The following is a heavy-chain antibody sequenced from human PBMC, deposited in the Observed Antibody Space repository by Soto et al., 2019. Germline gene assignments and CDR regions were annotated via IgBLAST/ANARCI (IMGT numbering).Heavy chain of an antibody. D-gene: IGHD2-21*01. CDR2: INAGNGNT. J-gene: IGHJ4*02. V-gene: IGHV1-3*01. CDR3: ARGGDGYNFGAVY. CDR1: GYTFTSYA. Sequence: GASVKVSCKASGYTFTSYAMHWVRQAPGQRLEWMGGINAGNGNTKYSQKFQGRVTITRDESTNTAYMELSSLRSEDTAVYYCARGGDGYNFGAVYWGQGTPVTVSS.